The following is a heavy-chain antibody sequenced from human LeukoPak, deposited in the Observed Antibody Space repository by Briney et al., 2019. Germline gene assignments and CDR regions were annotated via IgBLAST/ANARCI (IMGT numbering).Heavy chain of an antibody. V-gene: IGHV3-21*01. D-gene: IGHD2-2*03. CDR1: GFTFSSYW. Sequence: GGSLRLSCAASGFTFSSYWMSWVRQAPGKGLEWVSSSSSSSSYIYYADSVKGRFTISRDNAKNSLYLQMNSLRAEDTAVYYCARRMNGYCSSTSCYAFDYWGQGTLVIVSS. CDR3: ARRMNGYCSSTSCYAFDY. CDR2: SSSSSSYI. J-gene: IGHJ4*02.